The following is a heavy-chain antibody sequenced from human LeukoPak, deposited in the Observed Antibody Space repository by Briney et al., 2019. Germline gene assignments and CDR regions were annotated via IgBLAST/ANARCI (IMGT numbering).Heavy chain of an antibody. Sequence: GGSLRLSCAASGFTLSSYGMHWVRQAPGKGLERVAVISYDGSNKYYADSVKGRFTISRDNAKNSLYLQMNSLRAEDTAVYYCARVINARGYSYGYSYWGQGTLVTVSS. CDR3: ARVINARGYSYGYSY. V-gene: IGHV3-30*03. D-gene: IGHD5-18*01. CDR2: ISYDGSNK. J-gene: IGHJ4*02. CDR1: GFTLSSYG.